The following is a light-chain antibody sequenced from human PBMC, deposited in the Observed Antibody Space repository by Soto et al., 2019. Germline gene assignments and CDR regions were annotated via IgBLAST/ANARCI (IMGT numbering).Light chain of an antibody. V-gene: IGKV3-20*01. CDR2: GAS. Sequence: EIVLTQSTGTLSLSPGERATLSCRASQSVSSSYLAWYQQKPGQAPRLLIYGASSRATGVPDRFSGSGSGSDFTLTIRRLEPEDFAVYYCQQYGSSPITFGQGTRLDI. CDR3: QQYGSSPIT. J-gene: IGKJ5*01. CDR1: QSVSSSY.